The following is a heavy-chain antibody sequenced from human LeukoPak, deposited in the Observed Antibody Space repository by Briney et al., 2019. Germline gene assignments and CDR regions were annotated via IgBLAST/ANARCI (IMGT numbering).Heavy chain of an antibody. CDR3: ARGYGSGSRVLVG. CDR1: GFTFSSYE. D-gene: IGHD3-10*01. V-gene: IGHV3-48*03. Sequence: GGSLRLSCAASGFTFSSYEMNWVRQAPGKGLEWVSYISSSGSTIYYADSVKGRFTISRDNAKNSLYLQMNSLRAEDTAVYYCARGYGSGSRVLVGWGQGTLVTVSS. CDR2: ISSSGSTI. J-gene: IGHJ4*02.